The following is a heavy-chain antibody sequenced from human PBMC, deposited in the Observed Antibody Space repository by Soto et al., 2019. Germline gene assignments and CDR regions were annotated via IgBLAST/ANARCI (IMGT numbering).Heavy chain of an antibody. CDR2: ISYDGSNK. D-gene: IGHD5-12*01. Sequence: TGGSLRLSCAASGFTFSSYGMHWVRQAPGKGLEWVAVISYDGSNKYYADSVKGRFTISRDNSKNTLYLQMNSLRAEDTAVYYCAKDRDSGYDDIDYWGQGTLVTVSS. CDR3: AKDRDSGYDDIDY. J-gene: IGHJ4*02. V-gene: IGHV3-30*18. CDR1: GFTFSSYG.